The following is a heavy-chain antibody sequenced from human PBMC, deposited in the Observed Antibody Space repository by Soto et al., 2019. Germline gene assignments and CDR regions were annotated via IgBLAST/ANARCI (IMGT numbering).Heavy chain of an antibody. Sequence: GSLRLSCAASGFTSTNYVMNWVRQAPGKGLEWVSSISGSGTTTFYADSVKGRFIISRDNSKNTLYLQMNGLRAEDTALYYCAKDRVGGVPDAFDIWGQGTMVTVSS. CDR2: ISGSGTTT. CDR1: GFTSTNYV. CDR3: AKDRVGGVPDAFDI. V-gene: IGHV3-23*01. J-gene: IGHJ3*02. D-gene: IGHD2-8*01.